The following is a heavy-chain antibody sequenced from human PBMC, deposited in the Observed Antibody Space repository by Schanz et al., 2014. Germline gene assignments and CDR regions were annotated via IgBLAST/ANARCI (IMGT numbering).Heavy chain of an antibody. CDR1: GGSFSGYY. J-gene: IGHJ4*02. CDR2: INQSGDT. Sequence: QVQLQQWGAGLLKPSETLSLTCAVSGGSFSGYYWSWIRQPPDTGLEWIGEINQSGDTNYNPSLTSRFPISFDPPNNQFSLKLRSVTAADTAVYYCARLYCSTPGCYVSPNGFAKDYWGQGTLVTVSS. V-gene: IGHV4-34*01. D-gene: IGHD2-2*01. CDR3: ARLYCSTPGCYVSPNGFAKDY.